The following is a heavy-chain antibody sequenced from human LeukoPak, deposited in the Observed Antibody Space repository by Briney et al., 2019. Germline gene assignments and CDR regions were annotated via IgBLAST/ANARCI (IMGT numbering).Heavy chain of an antibody. J-gene: IGHJ3*02. CDR1: GYTFTGSY. V-gene: IGHV1-2*02. D-gene: IGHD2-15*01. CDR3: AREVVVVVAATFSSGAFDI. CDR2: INPNSGGT. Sequence: GASVKVSFKSSGYTFTGSYMHWVRQAPGQGLEWMGLINPNSGGTNYAQKFQGRVTMTRDTSISTDYMELCRLRSDDTAVYYCAREVVVVVAATFSSGAFDIWGQGTMVTVSS.